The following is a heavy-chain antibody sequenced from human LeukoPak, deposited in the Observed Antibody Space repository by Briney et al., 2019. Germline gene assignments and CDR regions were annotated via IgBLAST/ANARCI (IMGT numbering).Heavy chain of an antibody. D-gene: IGHD3-10*01. J-gene: IGHJ4*02. V-gene: IGHV1-18*01. Sequence: GASVKVSCKASGYTFTDYAISWVRQAPGQGLEWMGWISAYNGDTNYAQKLQGRLTMTIEKSTSTAYMEVRGLTSDDTAVYFCARESRLHWFGELPIDYWGQGTLVTVSS. CDR3: ARESRLHWFGELPIDY. CDR2: ISAYNGDT. CDR1: GYTFTDYA.